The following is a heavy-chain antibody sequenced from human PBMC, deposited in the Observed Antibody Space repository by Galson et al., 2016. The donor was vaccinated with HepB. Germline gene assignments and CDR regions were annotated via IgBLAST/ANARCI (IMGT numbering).Heavy chain of an antibody. J-gene: IGHJ4*02. CDR1: GFTFTTYW. Sequence: SLRLSCAASGFTFTTYWMHWVRQDPEKGLVWVSGINTDGSSTIYADSVKGRFTISRDNAKNTLSLQMNSLRAEDTAVYYCARGGYLTGRNFDYWGQGTLVTGSS. D-gene: IGHD3-9*01. CDR2: INTDGSST. CDR3: ARGGYLTGRNFDY. V-gene: IGHV3-74*01.